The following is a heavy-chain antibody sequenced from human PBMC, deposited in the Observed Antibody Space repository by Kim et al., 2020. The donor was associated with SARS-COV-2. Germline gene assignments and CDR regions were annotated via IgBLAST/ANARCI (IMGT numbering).Heavy chain of an antibody. Sequence: GGSLRLSCAASGFTFGYYAMHWVRQAPGKGLEWVSGISDNGGSTYYADSVKGRFTISRDNSKNTLYLQMNSLRAEDTAVYYCAKGLKGTLSVPRGMDVWGQGTMVTVSS. J-gene: IGHJ6*02. CDR3: AKGLKGTLSVPRGMDV. D-gene: IGHD3-10*02. V-gene: IGHV3-23*01. CDR1: GFTFGYYA. CDR2: ISDNGGST.